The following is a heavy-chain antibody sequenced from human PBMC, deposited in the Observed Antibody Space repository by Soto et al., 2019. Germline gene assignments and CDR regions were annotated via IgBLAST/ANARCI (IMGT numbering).Heavy chain of an antibody. CDR2: IYPGDSET. V-gene: IGHV5-51*01. CDR3: ARQGEYCSGDNCFTDY. D-gene: IGHD2-15*01. J-gene: IGHJ4*02. CDR1: GYRFTSSW. Sequence: EVQLVQSGAEVKKPGESLKISCKGSGYRFTSSWIGWVRQLPGKGLEWMGSIYPGDSETRYSPSFQGQVTISADKSSTTSYLQWNSLKASETGMYYCARQGEYCSGDNCFTDYWGQGTLVTVSS.